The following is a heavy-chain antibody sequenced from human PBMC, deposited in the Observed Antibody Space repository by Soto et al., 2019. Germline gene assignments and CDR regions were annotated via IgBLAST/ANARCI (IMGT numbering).Heavy chain of an antibody. D-gene: IGHD2-2*01. V-gene: IGHV4-31*03. CDR2: IYYSGST. CDR1: GGSISSGGYY. CDR3: ARVLIVVVPAAQNNWFDP. J-gene: IGHJ5*02. Sequence: PSETLSLTCTVSGGSISSGGYYWSWIRQHPGKGLEWIGYIYYSGSTYYNPSLKSRVTISVDTSKNQFSLKLSSVTAADTAVFYCARVLIVVVPAAQNNWFDPWGQGTLVTVSS.